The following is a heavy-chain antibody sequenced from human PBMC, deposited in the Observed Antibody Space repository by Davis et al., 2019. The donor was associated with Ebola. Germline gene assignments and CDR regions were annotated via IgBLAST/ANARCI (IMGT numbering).Heavy chain of an antibody. CDR1: GFTFSGSA. D-gene: IGHD1-26*01. V-gene: IGHV3-73*01. J-gene: IGHJ4*02. CDR3: TSTTPDY. CDR2: IRSKANSYAT. Sequence: GESLKISCAASGFTFSGSAMHWVRQASGKGLEWVGRIRSKANSYATAYAASVKGRFTISRDDSKNTAYLQMNSLKTEDKAVYYCTSTTPDYWGQGTLVTVSS.